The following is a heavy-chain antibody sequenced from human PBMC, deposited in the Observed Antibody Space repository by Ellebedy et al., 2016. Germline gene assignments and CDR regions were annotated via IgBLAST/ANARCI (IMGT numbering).Heavy chain of an antibody. CDR2: IYYSGST. D-gene: IGHD2-2*01. Sequence: SETLSLXXTVSGGSISSYYWSWIRQPPGKGLEWIGYIYYSGSTNYNPSLKSRVTISVDTSKNQFSLKLSSVTAEDTAVYYCAREGDVYCSSTSCPPSHDAFDIWGQGTMVTVSS. CDR1: GGSISSYY. J-gene: IGHJ3*02. CDR3: AREGDVYCSSTSCPPSHDAFDI. V-gene: IGHV4-59*12.